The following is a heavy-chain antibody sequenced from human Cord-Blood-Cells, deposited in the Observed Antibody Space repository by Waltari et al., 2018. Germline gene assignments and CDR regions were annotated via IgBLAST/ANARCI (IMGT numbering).Heavy chain of an antibody. V-gene: IGHV1-8*01. D-gene: IGHD3-9*01. CDR3: ARAPDILTGYNNWFDP. CDR1: GYTFTSYG. CDR2: MNPNSGNT. J-gene: IGHJ5*02. Sequence: QVQLVQSGAEVKKPGASVKVSCKASGYTFTSYGIHWVRQATGQGLEWMGWMNPNSGNTGYAQKFQGRVTMTRNTSISTAYMELSSLRSEDTAVYYCARAPDILTGYNNWFDPWGQGTLVTVSS.